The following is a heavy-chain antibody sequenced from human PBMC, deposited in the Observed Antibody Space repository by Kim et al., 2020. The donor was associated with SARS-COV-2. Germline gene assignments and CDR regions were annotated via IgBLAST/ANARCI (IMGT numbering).Heavy chain of an antibody. CDR2: N. Sequence: NDKAVSVKRRITIHSDTSKNQFSLQLNSVPPGDTAVYYCARGTSSGGMDVWGQGTTVTVSS. D-gene: IGHD3-10*01. CDR3: ARGTSSGGMDV. J-gene: IGHJ6*02. V-gene: IGHV6-1*01.